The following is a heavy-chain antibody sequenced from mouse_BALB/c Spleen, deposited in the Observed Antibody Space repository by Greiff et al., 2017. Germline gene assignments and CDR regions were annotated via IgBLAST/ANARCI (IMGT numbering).Heavy chain of an antibody. V-gene: IGHV14-1*02. CDR3: ARLTNYFDY. D-gene: IGHD1-1*01. CDR2: IDPENGNT. CDR1: GFNIKDYY. J-gene: IGHJ2*01. Sequence: EVQLQQSGAELVRPGALVKLSCKASGFNIKDYYMHWVKQRPEQGLEWIGWIDPENGNTIYDPKFQGKASITADTSSNTAYLQLSSLTSEDTAVYYCARLTNYFDYWGQGTTLTVSS.